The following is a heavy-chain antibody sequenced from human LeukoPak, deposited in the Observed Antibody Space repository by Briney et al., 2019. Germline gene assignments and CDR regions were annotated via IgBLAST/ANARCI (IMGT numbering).Heavy chain of an antibody. J-gene: IGHJ4*02. CDR1: GYSFTTYW. V-gene: IGHV5-51*01. Sequence: GESLKISCKASGYSFTTYWIGWVRQVPGKGLEWVGIIYPADSTAKYSPSFQGQVTISVDKSISTAYLQWSSLKASDTAMYYCARLPSYSSGWYEGRRHYWGQGTLVTVSS. D-gene: IGHD6-19*01. CDR2: IYPADSTA. CDR3: ARLPSYSSGWYEGRRHY.